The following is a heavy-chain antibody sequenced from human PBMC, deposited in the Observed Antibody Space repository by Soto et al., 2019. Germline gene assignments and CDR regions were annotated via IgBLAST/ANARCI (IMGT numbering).Heavy chain of an antibody. V-gene: IGHV1-58*01. CDR1: GFTFTSSA. Sequence: SVKVSCKASGFTFTSSAVQWVRQARGQRLEWIGWIVVGSGNTNYAQKFQERVTITRDMSTSTAYMELSSLRSEDTAVYYCAAENSGSYYPHDAFDIWGQGTMVTVSS. D-gene: IGHD1-26*01. CDR2: IVVGSGNT. J-gene: IGHJ3*02. CDR3: AAENSGSYYPHDAFDI.